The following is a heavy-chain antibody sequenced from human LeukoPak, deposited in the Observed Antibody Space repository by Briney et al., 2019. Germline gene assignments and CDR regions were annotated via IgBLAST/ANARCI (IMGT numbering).Heavy chain of an antibody. CDR1: GGSISRYY. CDR2: ISTSGST. D-gene: IGHD2-2*01. J-gene: IGHJ5*02. V-gene: IGHV4-4*07. CDR3: ARDSRSSINWFDP. Sequence: PSETLSLTXTVSGGSISRYYWSWIWQPAGKGLEWIGRISTSGSTNYNPSLKSRVTMSVDTSKNQFSLKLSSVTAADTAMYYCARDSRSSINWFDPWGQGTLVTVSS.